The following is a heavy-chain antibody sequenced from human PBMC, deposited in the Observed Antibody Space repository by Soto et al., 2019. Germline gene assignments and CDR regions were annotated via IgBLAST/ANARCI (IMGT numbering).Heavy chain of an antibody. CDR3: ARIHGPSGNYDLDV. CDR2: IDWADDK. D-gene: IGHD5-12*01. V-gene: IGHV2-70*13. J-gene: IGHJ4*02. CDR1: GFSITTRAMC. Sequence: VSGPTLVNPTQTVTLTCPFSGFSITTRAMCVSWIRQPPGKALEWLALIDWADDKYYSTSLKTRLTISRDTSKNQVVLTMTNVDPVDTATYYCARIHGPSGNYDLDVWGQGTLVTVSS.